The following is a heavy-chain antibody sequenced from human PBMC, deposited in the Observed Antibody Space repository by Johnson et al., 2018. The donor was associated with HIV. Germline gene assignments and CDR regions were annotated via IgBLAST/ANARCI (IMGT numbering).Heavy chain of an antibody. CDR1: GFTFSNYG. CDR2: VSYDGSNK. CDR3: AKDSFFYDSAFDI. Sequence: VQLVESGGGVVQPGRSLRLSCAASGFTFSNYGMHWVRQAPGKGPEWVAVVSYDGSNKYYADSVKGRFTISRDNSKNTLYLQMNSLRAEDTAVYYCAKDSFFYDSAFDIWGQGTMVTVSS. V-gene: IGHV3-30*18. J-gene: IGHJ3*02. D-gene: IGHD3-22*01.